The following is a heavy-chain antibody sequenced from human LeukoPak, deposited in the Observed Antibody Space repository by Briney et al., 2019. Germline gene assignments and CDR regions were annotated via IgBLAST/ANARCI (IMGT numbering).Heavy chain of an antibody. D-gene: IGHD3-22*01. CDR2: ISGSGDRT. CDR3: AKGEPRYYYDSSGYYGAFDI. J-gene: IGHJ3*02. V-gene: IGHV3-23*01. CDR1: GFTFSSSA. Sequence: GGSLRLSCAASGFTFSSSAMSWVRQAPGKGLQWVSSISGSGDRTYYADSVKGRFTISRDNSKNTLYLQMNSLRAEDTAVYYCAKGEPRYYYDSSGYYGAFDIWGQGTMVTVSS.